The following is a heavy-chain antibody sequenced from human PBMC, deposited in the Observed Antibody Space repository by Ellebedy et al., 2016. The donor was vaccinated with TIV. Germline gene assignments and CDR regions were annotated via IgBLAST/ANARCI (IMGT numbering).Heavy chain of an antibody. CDR1: GYSFTSYW. Sequence: GESLKISCKGSGYSFTSYWIGWVRQMPGKGLEWMGIIYPGDSDTRYSPSFQGQVTISADKSISTAYLQWSSLKASDTAMYYCARHAPRIAAAGTWVDYWGQGTLVTVSS. CDR3: ARHAPRIAAAGTWVDY. CDR2: IYPGDSDT. J-gene: IGHJ4*02. D-gene: IGHD6-13*01. V-gene: IGHV5-51*01.